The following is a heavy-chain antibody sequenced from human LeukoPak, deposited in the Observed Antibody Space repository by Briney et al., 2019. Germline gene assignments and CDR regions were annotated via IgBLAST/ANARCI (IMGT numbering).Heavy chain of an antibody. CDR3: AKMNGYMDV. CDR1: GFTFSSSA. D-gene: IGHD1-1*01. J-gene: IGHJ6*03. Sequence: GGSLRISCTASGFTFSSSAITWVRQAPGKGLEWVSGISGSGSGTYYADFVKGRFTIARDKSKNTTYLEMNSLRAEDTAVYYCAKMNGYMDVWGKGTTVSVSS. V-gene: IGHV3-23*01. CDR2: ISGSGSGT.